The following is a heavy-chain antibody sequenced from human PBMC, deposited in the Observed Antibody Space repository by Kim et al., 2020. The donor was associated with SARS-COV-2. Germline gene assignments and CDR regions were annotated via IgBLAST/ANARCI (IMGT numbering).Heavy chain of an antibody. CDR2: IYYSGST. J-gene: IGHJ6*02. Sequence: SETLSLTCTVSGGSISSGGYYWSWIRQHPGKGLEWIGYIYYSGSTYYNPSLKSRVTISVDTSKNQFSLKLSSVTAADTAVYYCAREQWGGYVRTYGMDVWGQGTTVTVSS. CDR1: GGSISSGGYY. D-gene: IGHD5-12*01. CDR3: AREQWGGYVRTYGMDV. V-gene: IGHV4-31*03.